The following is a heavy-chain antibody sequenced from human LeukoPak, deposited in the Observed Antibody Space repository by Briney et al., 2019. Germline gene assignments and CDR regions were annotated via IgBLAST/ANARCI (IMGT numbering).Heavy chain of an antibody. CDR1: GGSFSGYY. CDR3: ARVEGSYQLLYGCLDY. CDR2: INHSGST. V-gene: IGHV4-34*01. J-gene: IGHJ4*02. Sequence: PSETLSLTCAVYGGSFSGYYWSWIRQPPGKGLEWIGEINHSGSTNYNPSLKSRVTISVDTSKNQFSLKLSSVTAADTAVYYCARVEGSYQLLYGCLDYWGREPWSPSPQ. D-gene: IGHD2-2*02.